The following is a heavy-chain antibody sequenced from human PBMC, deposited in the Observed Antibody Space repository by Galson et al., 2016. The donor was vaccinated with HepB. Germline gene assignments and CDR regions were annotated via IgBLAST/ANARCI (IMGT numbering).Heavy chain of an antibody. CDR1: GLTVSDYG. J-gene: IGHJ6*02. D-gene: IGHD4-11*01. Sequence: LRLSCAASGLTVSDYGMNWIRQPPGKGLEWIGGMSYTGSTYYNPSLKSRVTISIDTSKNQFSLNLGSVTAADTAIYYCARTVTTVTPHDANDLDVWGQGTTVTVS. V-gene: IGHV4-34*01. CDR3: ARTVTTVTPHDANDLDV. CDR2: MSYTGST.